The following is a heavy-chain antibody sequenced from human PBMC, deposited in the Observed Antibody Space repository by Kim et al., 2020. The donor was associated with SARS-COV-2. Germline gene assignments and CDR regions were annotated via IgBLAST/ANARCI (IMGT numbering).Heavy chain of an antibody. V-gene: IGHV1-8*01. D-gene: IGHD6-13*01. CDR3: SGGFRAAAGPFSYYYYLD. CDR2: MNPNSGNT. CDR1: GYTFTSYD. J-gene: IGHJ6*03. Sequence: ASVKVSCKASGYTFTSYDINWVRQATGQGLEWMGWMNPNSGNTGYAQKFQGRVPMTRNTSISTASMGLRSLRSEYTAGYYCSGGFRAAAGPFSYYYYLD.